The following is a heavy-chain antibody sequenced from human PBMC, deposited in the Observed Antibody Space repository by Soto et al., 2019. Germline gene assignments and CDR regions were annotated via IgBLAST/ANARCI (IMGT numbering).Heavy chain of an antibody. Sequence: SETLSLTCAVYGGSFSGYYWSWIRQPPGKGLEWIGEINHSGSTNYNPSLKSRVTISVDTSKNQFSLKLSSVTAADTAVYYCARGNYGFWSGYFGAYYYYMDVWGKGTTGTVSS. CDR3: ARGNYGFWSGYFGAYYYYMDV. J-gene: IGHJ6*03. CDR2: INHSGST. D-gene: IGHD3-3*01. CDR1: GGSFSGYY. V-gene: IGHV4-34*01.